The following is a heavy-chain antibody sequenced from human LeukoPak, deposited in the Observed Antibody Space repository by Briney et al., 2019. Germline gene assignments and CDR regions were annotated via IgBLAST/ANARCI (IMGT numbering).Heavy chain of an antibody. V-gene: IGHV3-23*01. CDR3: AKDGVGPLVVVAAGGIDY. Sequence: GGSLRLSCTASSGYSMNWVRQAPGKGLEWVSAISGSGGSTYYADSVKGRFTISRDNSKNTLYLQMNSLRAEDTAVYYCAKDGVGPLVVVAAGGIDYWGQGTLVTVSS. CDR1: SGYS. J-gene: IGHJ4*02. CDR2: ISGSGGST. D-gene: IGHD2-15*01.